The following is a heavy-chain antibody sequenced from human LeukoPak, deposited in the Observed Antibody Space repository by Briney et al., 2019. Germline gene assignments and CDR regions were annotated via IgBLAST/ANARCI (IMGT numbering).Heavy chain of an antibody. CDR1: GGSISSGSYY. Sequence: PSETLSLTCTVSGGSISSGSYYWSWIRQPAGKGLEWIGRIYTSGSTNYNPSLKSRVTISVDTSKNQFSLKLSSVTAADTAVYYCARGFRRQIVGTLSRWPWFDPWGQGTLVTVSS. V-gene: IGHV4-61*02. J-gene: IGHJ5*02. D-gene: IGHD2/OR15-2a*01. CDR3: ARGFRRQIVGTLSRWPWFDP. CDR2: IYTSGST.